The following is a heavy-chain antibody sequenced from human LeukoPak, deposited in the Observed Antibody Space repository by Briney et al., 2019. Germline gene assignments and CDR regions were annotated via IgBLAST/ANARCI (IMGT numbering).Heavy chain of an antibody. Sequence: PSETLSLTCTVSGGSISSGGYYWSWIRQHPGKGLEWIGYIYYSGSTYYNPSLKSRVTISVDTSKNQFSLKLSSVTAADPAVYYCARAQSITMVRGVTDLTPYFDYWGQGTLVTVSS. CDR3: ARAQSITMVRGVTDLTPYFDY. J-gene: IGHJ4*02. V-gene: IGHV4-31*03. CDR2: IYYSGST. CDR1: GGSISSGGYY. D-gene: IGHD3-10*01.